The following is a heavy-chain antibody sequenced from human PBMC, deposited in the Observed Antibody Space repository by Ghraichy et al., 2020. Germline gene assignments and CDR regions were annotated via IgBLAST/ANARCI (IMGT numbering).Heavy chain of an antibody. CDR3: AGSSGSHSSSWYWGDY. V-gene: IGHV4-59*01. CDR1: GGSISSYY. Sequence: SETLSLTCTVSGGSISSYYWSWIRQPPGKGLEWIGYIYYSGSTNYNPSLKSRVTISVDTSKNQFSLKLSSVTAADTAVYYCAGSSGSHSSSWYWGDYWGQGTLVTVSS. J-gene: IGHJ4*02. CDR2: IYYSGST. D-gene: IGHD6-13*01.